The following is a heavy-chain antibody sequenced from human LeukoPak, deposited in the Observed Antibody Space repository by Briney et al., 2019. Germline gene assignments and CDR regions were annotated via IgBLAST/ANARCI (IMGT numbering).Heavy chain of an antibody. D-gene: IGHD1/OR15-1a*01. CDR1: GFTFSSYA. Sequence: GGSLRLSCAASGFTFSSYAMHWVRQAPGKGLEWVAVISYNGSNKYYADSVKGRFTIFRDNSKNTLYLQMNSLRAEDTAVYYCARDSSGTDYYYGMDVWGQGTTVTVSS. V-gene: IGHV3-30-3*01. J-gene: IGHJ6*02. CDR2: ISYNGSNK. CDR3: ARDSSGTDYYYGMDV.